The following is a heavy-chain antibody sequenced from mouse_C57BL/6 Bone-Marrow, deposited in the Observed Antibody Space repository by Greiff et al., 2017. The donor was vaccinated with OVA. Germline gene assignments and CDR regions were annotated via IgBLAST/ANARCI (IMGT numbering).Heavy chain of an antibody. CDR3: TRKITTVVAPYYYAMDY. Sequence: EVQGVESGEGLVKPGGSLKLSCAASGFTFSSYAMSWVRQTPEKRLEWVAYISSGGDYIYYADTVKGRFTISRDNARNTLYLQMSSLKSEDTAMYYCTRKITTVVAPYYYAMDYWGQGTSVTVSS. CDR2: ISSGGDYI. D-gene: IGHD1-1*01. CDR1: GFTFSSYA. J-gene: IGHJ4*01. V-gene: IGHV5-9-1*02.